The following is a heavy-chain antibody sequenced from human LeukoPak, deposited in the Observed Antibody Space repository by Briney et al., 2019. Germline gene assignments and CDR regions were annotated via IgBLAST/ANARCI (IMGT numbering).Heavy chain of an antibody. D-gene: IGHD2-15*01. Sequence: GGSLRLSCAASGLTFSNAWMSWVRQAPGKGLEWVGRIKNKIDGGTTDYAAPVKGRFTISRDDSKNTLYLLMNSLKTEDTAVYYCTTISASVVGESFDYWGQGALVTVSS. CDR1: GLTFSNAW. V-gene: IGHV3-15*01. J-gene: IGHJ4*02. CDR3: TTISASVVGESFDY. CDR2: IKNKIDGGTT.